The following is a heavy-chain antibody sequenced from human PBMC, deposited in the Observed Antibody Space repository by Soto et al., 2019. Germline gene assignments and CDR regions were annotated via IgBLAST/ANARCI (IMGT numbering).Heavy chain of an antibody. CDR2: IYHSGST. V-gene: IGHV4-30-2*01. CDR1: GGSISSGGYS. D-gene: IGHD6-19*01. Sequence: SETLSLTCAVSGGSISSGGYSWSWIRQPPGKGLEWIGYIYHSGSTYYNPSLKSRVTISVDRSKNQFSLKLSSVTAADTAVYYCARSTRAVAGRPDWFDPWGQGTLVTVSS. CDR3: ARSTRAVAGRPDWFDP. J-gene: IGHJ5*01.